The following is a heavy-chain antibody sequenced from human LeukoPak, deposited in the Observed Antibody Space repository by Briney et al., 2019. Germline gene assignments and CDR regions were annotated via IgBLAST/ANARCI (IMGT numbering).Heavy chain of an antibody. Sequence: SETLSLTCTVSGGSISSYYWSWIGQPPGKGLKWIGYIYYSGSTNYNHSPKSRVNISVDTTKYLFSSKLSSVTDGDTAVYYCARGQQRVIVGATPFDYWGQGTLVTVSS. V-gene: IGHV4-59*12. CDR1: GGSISSYY. J-gene: IGHJ4*02. CDR3: ARGQQRVIVGATPFDY. CDR2: IYYSGST. D-gene: IGHD1-26*01.